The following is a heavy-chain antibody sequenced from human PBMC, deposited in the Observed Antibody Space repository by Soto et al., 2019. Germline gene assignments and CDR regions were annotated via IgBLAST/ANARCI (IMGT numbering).Heavy chain of an antibody. D-gene: IGHD3-9*01. J-gene: IGHJ6*02. V-gene: IGHV3-30*18. CDR3: AKDLTYYDILTGYYPIQGVYYYGMDV. CDR2: ISYDGSNK. Sequence: GGSLRLSCAASGFTFSSYGMHWVRQAPGKGLEWVAVISYDGSNKYYADSVKGRFTISRDNSKNTLYLQMNSLRAEDTAVYYCAKDLTYYDILTGYYPIQGVYYYGMDVWGQGTTVTVSS. CDR1: GFTFSSYG.